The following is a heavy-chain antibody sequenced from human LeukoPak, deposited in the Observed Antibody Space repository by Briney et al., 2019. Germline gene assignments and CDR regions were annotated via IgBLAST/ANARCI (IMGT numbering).Heavy chain of an antibody. V-gene: IGHV4-38-2*01. Sequence: PSETLSLTXAVSGYSISSGYYWGWIRQPPGKGLEWIGSIYHSGSTYYNPSLKSRVTISVDTSKNQFSLKLSSVTAADTAVYYCARKHILRFLEWFDYWGQGTLVTVSS. CDR3: ARKHILRFLEWFDY. CDR1: GYSISSGYY. CDR2: IYHSGST. J-gene: IGHJ4*02. D-gene: IGHD3-3*01.